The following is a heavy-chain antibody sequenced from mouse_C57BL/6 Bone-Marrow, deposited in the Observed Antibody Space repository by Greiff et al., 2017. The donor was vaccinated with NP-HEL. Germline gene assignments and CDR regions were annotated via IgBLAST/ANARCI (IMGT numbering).Heavy chain of an antibody. Sequence: QVQLQQPGAELVMPGASVKLSCKASGYTFTSYWMHWVKQRPGQGLEWIGEIDPSDSYTNYNQKFKGKSTLTVDKSASTAYMQLSSLTSEDSAVYYCARWDYAWFADWGQGTLVTVSA. CDR2: IDPSDSYT. D-gene: IGHD2-4*01. CDR3: ARWDYAWFAD. CDR1: GYTFTSYW. J-gene: IGHJ3*01. V-gene: IGHV1-69*01.